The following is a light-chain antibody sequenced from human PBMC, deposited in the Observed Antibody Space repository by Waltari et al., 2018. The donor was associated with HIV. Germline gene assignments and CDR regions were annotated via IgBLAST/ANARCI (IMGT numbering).Light chain of an antibody. V-gene: IGLV1-40*01. J-gene: IGLJ2*01. CDR3: QSFDSSLTTSGVI. CDR2: ANI. CDR1: SSNIGAGYD. Sequence: QSVLTQPPSVSGAPGQRVTISCTGSSSNIGAGYDVNWYQQLPGTAPKRLIYANIIRPSGVPDRFSGSKSGSSASLAITGLQAEDEAHYYCQSFDSSLTTSGVIFGGGTKLTVL.